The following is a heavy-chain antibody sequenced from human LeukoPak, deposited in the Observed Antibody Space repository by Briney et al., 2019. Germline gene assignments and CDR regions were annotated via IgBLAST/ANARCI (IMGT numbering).Heavy chain of an antibody. CDR3: AKDRLITVPKLEDDVFDI. J-gene: IGHJ3*02. CDR2: ISWKSANI. Sequence: GRSPRLSCAASGFTFDDYAMHWVRQAPGKGLEWVSGISWKSANIGYADSVKGRFTISRDNAKNSLFLQMNSLRAEDTALYYCAKDRLITVPKLEDDVFDIWGQGTMVTVSS. V-gene: IGHV3-9*01. CDR1: GFTFDDYA. D-gene: IGHD4-17*01.